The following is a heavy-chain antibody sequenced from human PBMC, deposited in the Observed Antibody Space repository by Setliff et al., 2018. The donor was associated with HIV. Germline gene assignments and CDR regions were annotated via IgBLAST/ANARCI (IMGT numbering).Heavy chain of an antibody. CDR3: ARDDSSGWHFYYYYGMDV. J-gene: IGHJ6*02. CDR1: GGSISSYY. V-gene: IGHV4-4*07. Sequence: SETLSLTCTVSGGSISSYYWSWIRQPPGKGLEWIGRIYTSGSTNYNPSLKSRVTMSVDTSKNQFSQKLSSVTAADTAVYYCARDDSSGWHFYYYYGMDVWGQGTTVTVSS. D-gene: IGHD6-19*01. CDR2: IYTSGST.